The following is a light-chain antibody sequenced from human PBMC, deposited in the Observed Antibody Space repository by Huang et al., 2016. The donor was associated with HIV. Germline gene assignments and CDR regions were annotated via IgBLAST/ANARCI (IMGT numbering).Light chain of an antibody. Sequence: IQLTQSPSSLSASVGDRVTITCRASQGISSYLAWYQQKPGKAPELLIYAASTLQSGFPSRFSGRGSGTDFTLTISSLQPEDFATYYCQQLNSYPRTFGQGTKLEI. CDR1: QGISSY. V-gene: IGKV1-9*01. CDR3: QQLNSYPRT. J-gene: IGKJ2*01. CDR2: AAS.